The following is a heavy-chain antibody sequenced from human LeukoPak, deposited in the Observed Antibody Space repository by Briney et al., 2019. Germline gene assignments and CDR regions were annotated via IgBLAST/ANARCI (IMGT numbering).Heavy chain of an antibody. Sequence: GGSLRLSCAASGFTFSDYYMSWIRQAPGKGLEWVSYISSSGSTIYYADSVKSRFTISRDNAKNSLYLQMNSLRAEDTAVYYCARASRYYDFWSGYYRDYCYYGMDVWGQGTTVTVSS. D-gene: IGHD3-3*01. CDR1: GFTFSDYY. V-gene: IGHV3-11*01. J-gene: IGHJ6*02. CDR3: ARASRYYDFWSGYYRDYCYYGMDV. CDR2: ISSSGSTI.